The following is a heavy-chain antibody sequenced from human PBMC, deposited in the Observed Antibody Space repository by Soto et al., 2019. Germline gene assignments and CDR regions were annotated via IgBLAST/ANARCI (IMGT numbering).Heavy chain of an antibody. CDR1: GFNFSDFG. Sequence: QGQLVEAGGGVVHPGRSLRLSCTAYGFNFSDFGMHWVRQATGKGLEWLALISSDGSNKFYADSVRGRFTVSRDRSDNILHLHMSTVGNDDMAMNYWAKNFASGAMGMALDSWGQGTLVIVSS. CDR2: ISSDGSNK. D-gene: IGHD1-26*01. V-gene: IGHV3-30*18. J-gene: IGHJ4*02. CDR3: AKNFASGAMGMALDS.